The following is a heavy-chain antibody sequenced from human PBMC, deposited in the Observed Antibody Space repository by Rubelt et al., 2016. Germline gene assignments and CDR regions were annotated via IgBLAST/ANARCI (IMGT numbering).Heavy chain of an antibody. CDR2: INPNSGGT. D-gene: IGHD2-15*01. CDR1: GYTFTGYY. Sequence: QVQLVQSGAEVKKPGASVKVSCKASGYTFTGYYMHWVRQAPGQGLEWMGWINPNSGGTNYAQKFQGRVTITRDTSASTAYMELSSLRSEDTAVYYCARGDIVVVVAACNPLDYWGQGTLVTVSS. J-gene: IGHJ4*02. CDR3: ARGDIVVVVAACNPLDY. V-gene: IGHV1-2*02.